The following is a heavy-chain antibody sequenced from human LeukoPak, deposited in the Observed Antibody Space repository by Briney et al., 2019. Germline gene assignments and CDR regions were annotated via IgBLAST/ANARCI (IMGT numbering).Heavy chain of an antibody. CDR1: GFTFSDYY. Sequence: GGSLRLSCAASGFTFSDYYMSGIRQAPGKGLEGVSYISDSTTHTNYADSVKGRFTISRDNAKNSLYPQMDSLRTEDTAVYYCARSHSGYSFNSWGQGTLVTVSS. CDR3: ARSHSGYSFNS. CDR2: ISDSTTHT. V-gene: IGHV3-11*03. J-gene: IGHJ4*02. D-gene: IGHD5-18*01.